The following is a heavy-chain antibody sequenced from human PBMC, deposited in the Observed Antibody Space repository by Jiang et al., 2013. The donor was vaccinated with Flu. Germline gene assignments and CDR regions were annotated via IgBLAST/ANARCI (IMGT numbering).Heavy chain of an antibody. D-gene: IGHD6-6*01. Sequence: SLTCTVSGGPISSYYWSWIRQPPGKGLEWIGYIYYSGSTNYNPSLKSRVTISVDTSKNQFSLKLSSVTAADTAVYYCARDSRGYYYGMDVWGQGTTVTVSS. CDR3: ARDSRGYYYGMDV. V-gene: IGHV4-59*01. CDR2: IYYSGST. CDR1: GGPISSYY. J-gene: IGHJ6*02.